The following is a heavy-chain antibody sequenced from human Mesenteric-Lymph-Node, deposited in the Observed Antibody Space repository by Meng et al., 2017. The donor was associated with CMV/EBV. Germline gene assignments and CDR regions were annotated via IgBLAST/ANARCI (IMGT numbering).Heavy chain of an antibody. J-gene: IGHJ4*02. CDR2: ISSSSTI. V-gene: IGHV3-69-1*01. CDR1: GFTFSDYY. CDR3: ARATLAAAFDY. Sequence: ESLKISCAASGFTFSDYYMNWVRQAPGKGLEWVSSISSSSTIYYADSVKGRFTISRDNAKNSLYLQMNSLRAEDTAVYYCARATLAAAFDYWGQGTLVTVSS. D-gene: IGHD6-13*01.